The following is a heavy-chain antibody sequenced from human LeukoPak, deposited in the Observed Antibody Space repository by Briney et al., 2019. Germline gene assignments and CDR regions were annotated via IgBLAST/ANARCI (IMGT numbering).Heavy chain of an antibody. J-gene: IGHJ6*03. CDR3: AREGVPAALYYYMDV. V-gene: IGHV3-7*01. CDR2: IKQDGSEK. CDR1: GFTFSSYW. Sequence: GGSLRLSCAASGFTFSSYWLSWVRQAPGKGLEWVANIKQDGSEKYYVDSVKGRFTISRDNAKNSLYLQMNSLRVEDTAVYYCAREGVPAALYYYMDVWGKGTTVTVSS. D-gene: IGHD2-2*01.